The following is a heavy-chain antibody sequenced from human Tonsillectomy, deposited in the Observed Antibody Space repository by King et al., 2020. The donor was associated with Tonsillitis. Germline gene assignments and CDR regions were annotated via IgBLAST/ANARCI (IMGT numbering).Heavy chain of an antibody. CDR3: ARDQGENYEGFLYGMDV. J-gene: IGHJ6*02. Sequence: QLQESGPGLVKPSGTLSLTCAVSGGSISSSNWWSWVRQPPGKGLEWIGEIYHSGSTNYNPSLKSRVTISVDKSKNQFSLKLSSVTAADTAVYYCARDQGENYEGFLYGMDVWGPGTTVTVSS. CDR1: GGSISSSNW. CDR2: IYHSGST. D-gene: IGHD3-3*01. V-gene: IGHV4-4*02.